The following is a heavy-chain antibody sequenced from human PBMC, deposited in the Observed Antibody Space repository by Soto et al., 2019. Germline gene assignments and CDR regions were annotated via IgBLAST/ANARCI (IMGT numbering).Heavy chain of an antibody. Sequence: EVQLLESGGGLVQPGGSLRLSCAASGFTFSSYARRWVRQATVKGLEWVSAISGSGGSTYYADSVKGRFTISRDNSKNTLYLQMNSLRAEDTAVYYCARRGSVSYYDYWGQGTLVTVSS. CDR3: ARRGSVSYYDY. D-gene: IGHD6-19*01. J-gene: IGHJ4*02. CDR1: GFTFSSYA. V-gene: IGHV3-23*01. CDR2: ISGSGGST.